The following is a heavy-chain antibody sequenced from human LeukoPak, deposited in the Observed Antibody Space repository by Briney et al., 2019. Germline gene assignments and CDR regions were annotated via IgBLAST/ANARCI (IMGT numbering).Heavy chain of an antibody. D-gene: IGHD1-26*01. V-gene: IGHV4-59*01. CDR1: GDPISSYY. J-gene: IGHJ4*02. Sequence: SETLSLTCSVSGDPISSYYWSWIRQPPGKGLEWFGYNYYSGSTNYNPSLKSRVTISVDTSKNQFSLKQNSVTAADTAVYYCAMSGSYYNFDYWGQGTLVTVSS. CDR3: AMSGSYYNFDY. CDR2: NYYSGST.